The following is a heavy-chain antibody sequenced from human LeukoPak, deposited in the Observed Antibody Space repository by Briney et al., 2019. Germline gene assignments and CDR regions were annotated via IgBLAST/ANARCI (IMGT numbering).Heavy chain of an antibody. CDR2: INHSGST. V-gene: IGHV4-34*01. Sequence: SETLSLTCAVYGGSFSGYYWSWIRQPPGKGLEWIGEINHSGSTNYNPSLTSRVTISVDTSKNQFSLKLSSVTAADTAVYYCARGGRSIAARPGDYWGQGTLVTVSS. CDR3: ARGGRSIAARPGDY. CDR1: GGSFSGYY. J-gene: IGHJ4*02. D-gene: IGHD6-6*01.